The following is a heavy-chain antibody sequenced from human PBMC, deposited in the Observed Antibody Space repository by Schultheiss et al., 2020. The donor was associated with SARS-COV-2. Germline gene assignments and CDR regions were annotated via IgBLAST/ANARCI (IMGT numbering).Heavy chain of an antibody. CDR2: INPNSGGT. D-gene: IGHD1-26*01. J-gene: IGHJ5*02. CDR3: ASPAGGSYQKGGFDP. CDR1: GYTFTSYD. Sequence: ASVKVSCKASGYTFTSYDINWVRQATGQGLEWMGWINPNSGGTNYAQKFQGWVTMTRDTSISTAYMELSRLRSDDTAVYYCASPAGGSYQKGGFDPWGQGTLVTVSS. V-gene: IGHV1-2*04.